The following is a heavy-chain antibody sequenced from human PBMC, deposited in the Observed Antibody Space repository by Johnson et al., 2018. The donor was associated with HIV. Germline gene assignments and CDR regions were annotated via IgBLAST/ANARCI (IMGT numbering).Heavy chain of an antibody. D-gene: IGHD1-26*01. CDR2: ISSSGNTI. Sequence: QMQLVESGGGLVKPGGSLRLSCAASGITFSDYYMSWIRQAPGKGLEWVSYISSSGNTIYYADSVKGRFTISRDNSKNTLYLQMNSLRVEDTAMYYCASPSGSSRLAFDIWGQGTMVTVSS. CDR1: GITFSDYY. J-gene: IGHJ3*02. CDR3: ASPSGSSRLAFDI. V-gene: IGHV3-11*04.